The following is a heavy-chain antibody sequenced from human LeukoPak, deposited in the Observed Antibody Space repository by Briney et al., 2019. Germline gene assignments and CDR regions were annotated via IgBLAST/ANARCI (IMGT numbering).Heavy chain of an antibody. D-gene: IGHD2-15*01. CDR1: GGSISSYY. Sequence: TSETLSLTCTVSGGSISSYYWSWIRQPPGKGLEWIGYIYYSGSTNYNPSLKSRVTISVDTSKSRFSLKLSSVTAVDTAVYYCARSCSGGSCYYYYYYMDVWGKGTTVTISS. CDR2: IYYSGST. CDR3: ARSCSGGSCYYYYYYMDV. J-gene: IGHJ6*03. V-gene: IGHV4-59*01.